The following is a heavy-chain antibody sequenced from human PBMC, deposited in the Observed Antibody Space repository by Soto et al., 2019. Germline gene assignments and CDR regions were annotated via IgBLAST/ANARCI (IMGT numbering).Heavy chain of an antibody. Sequence: GASVKVSCKASGYTFTGYYMHWVRQAPGQGLEWMGWINPNSGGTNYAQKFQGWVTMTRDTSISTAYMELSRLRSDDTAVYYCARDRYSSGWKGSFDYWGQGTLVTVSS. CDR2: INPNSGGT. D-gene: IGHD6-19*01. CDR3: ARDRYSSGWKGSFDY. CDR1: GYTFTGYY. J-gene: IGHJ4*02. V-gene: IGHV1-2*04.